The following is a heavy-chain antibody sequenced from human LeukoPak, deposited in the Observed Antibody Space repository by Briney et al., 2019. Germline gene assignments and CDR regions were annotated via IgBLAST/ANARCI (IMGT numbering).Heavy chain of an antibody. D-gene: IGHD3-22*01. CDR3: VPTDSSGLD. V-gene: IGHV3-74*01. CDR1: GFTFSHYW. Sequence: GGSLRLSCEAYGFTFSHYWMHWVRQAPGKGLVWVSRTNTDGSSTSYVDSVKGRFTISRDNAKNTMYLQMNSLRAEDTAMYYCVPTDSSGLDWGQGTLVTVSS. J-gene: IGHJ4*02. CDR2: TNTDGSST.